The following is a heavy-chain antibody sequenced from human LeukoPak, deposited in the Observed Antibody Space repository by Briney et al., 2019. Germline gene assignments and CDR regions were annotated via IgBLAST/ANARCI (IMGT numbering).Heavy chain of an antibody. D-gene: IGHD3-10*01. CDR2: IIPIFGTA. J-gene: IGHJ4*02. CDR1: GGTFSSYA. CDR3: VLGGSGPFDY. V-gene: IGHV1-69*05. Sequence: SVKVSCKASGGTFSSYAISWVRQAPGQGLEWVGRIIPIFGTANYAQKFQGRVTITTDESTSTAYMELSSLRSEDTAVYYCVLGGSGPFDYWGQGTLVTVSS.